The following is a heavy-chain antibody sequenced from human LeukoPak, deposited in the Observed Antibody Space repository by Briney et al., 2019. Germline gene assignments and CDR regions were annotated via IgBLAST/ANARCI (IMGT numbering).Heavy chain of an antibody. Sequence: PGGSLRLSCVASGFTFSSYSMNWVRQAPGKGLEWVSYISSSSSTIYYADSVKGRFTISRDNAKISLYLQMNSLRAEDTALYYCARILLTGTGRGYSDYWGQGVLVTVSS. V-gene: IGHV3-48*01. CDR1: GFTFSSYS. CDR3: ARILLTGTGRGYSDY. CDR2: ISSSSSTI. D-gene: IGHD1-7*01. J-gene: IGHJ4*02.